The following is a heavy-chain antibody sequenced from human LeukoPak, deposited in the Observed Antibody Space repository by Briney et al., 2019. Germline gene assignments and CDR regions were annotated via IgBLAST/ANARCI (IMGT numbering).Heavy chain of an antibody. CDR1: GFTFSSYW. J-gene: IGHJ4*02. Sequence: GGSLRLSCAASGFTFSSYWMSWVRQAPGKGLEWVANIKQDGSEKYYVDSVKGRFTISRDNAKNSLYLQMNSLRAEDTAVYYCARVRIAAAGRSWDHWGQGTLVTVSS. V-gene: IGHV3-7*01. CDR2: IKQDGSEK. CDR3: ARVRIAAAGRSWDH. D-gene: IGHD6-13*01.